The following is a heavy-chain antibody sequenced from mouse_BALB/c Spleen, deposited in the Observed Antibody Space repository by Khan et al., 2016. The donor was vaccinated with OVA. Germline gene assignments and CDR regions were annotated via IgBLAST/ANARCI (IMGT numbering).Heavy chain of an antibody. CDR3: ARSYGSWAMDY. Sequence: EVQLQESGPSLVKPSQTLSLTCSVTGDSITSGFWNWIRKFPGNKFEYLGYITYSGNTYYNPSLKSRISFTRDTSKSQYFLQLNSVNTEDTATYFCARSYGSWAMDYWGQGTSVTVSS. V-gene: IGHV3-8*02. CDR1: GDSITSGF. CDR2: ITYSGNT. J-gene: IGHJ4*01. D-gene: IGHD1-1*01.